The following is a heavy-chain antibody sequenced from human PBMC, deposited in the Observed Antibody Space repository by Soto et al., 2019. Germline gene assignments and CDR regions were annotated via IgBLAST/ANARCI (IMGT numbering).Heavy chain of an antibody. V-gene: IGHV1-2*04. D-gene: IGHD2-2*01. CDR2: INPNSGGT. CDR3: ARDGGASPGYCSSTSCPPFDY. J-gene: IGHJ4*01. CDR1: GYTFTGYY. Sequence: ASVKVSCKASGYTFTGYYMHWVRQAPGQGLEWMGWINPNSGGTNYAQKFQGWVTMTRDTSISTAYMELSRLRSDDTAVYYCARDGGASPGYCSSTSCPPFDYWG.